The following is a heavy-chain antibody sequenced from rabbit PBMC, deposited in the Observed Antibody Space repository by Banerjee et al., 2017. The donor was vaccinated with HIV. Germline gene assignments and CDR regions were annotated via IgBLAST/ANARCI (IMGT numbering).Heavy chain of an antibody. CDR1: GFSFSSGYY. Sequence: QSLEESGGDLVKPGASLTLTCTASGFSFSSGYYMCWVRQAPGRGLEWIACISTSSGSTYYASWAKGRFTISKTSSTTVTLQLNSLTAADTATYFCAREAGSSTYPDYFDLWGQGTWSPS. CDR3: AREAGSSTYPDYFDL. D-gene: IGHD4-2*01. J-gene: IGHJ4*01. CDR2: ISTSSGST. V-gene: IGHV1S40*01.